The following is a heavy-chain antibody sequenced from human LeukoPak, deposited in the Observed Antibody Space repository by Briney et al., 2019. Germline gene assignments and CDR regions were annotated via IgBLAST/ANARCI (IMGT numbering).Heavy chain of an antibody. D-gene: IGHD6-19*01. J-gene: IGHJ5*02. CDR2: IYHSGST. CDR1: GGSISSSSYY. CDR3: ARDPGDVAAPSGWFDP. V-gene: IGHV4-39*07. Sequence: PSETLSLTCTVSGGSISSSSYYWGWIRQPPEKGLEWIGYIYHSGSTYYNPSLKSRVTISVDRSKNQFSLKLSSVTAADTAVYYCARDPGDVAAPSGWFDPWGQGTLVTVSS.